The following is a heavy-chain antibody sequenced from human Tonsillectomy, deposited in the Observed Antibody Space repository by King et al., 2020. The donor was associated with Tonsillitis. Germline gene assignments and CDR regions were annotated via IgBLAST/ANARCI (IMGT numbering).Heavy chain of an antibody. CDR3: AKGLGCCSSSSCYPVYCGMDV. J-gene: IGHJ6*01. CDR2: ISGSSGST. Sequence: VQLVESGGGLVQPGGSLRLSCAASGFTFCSYAMSWVRQAPGKGLEWVSVISGSSGSTDYADSVKGRFTISRDNSKNTLYMQMNSLRAEDTAIYYCAKGLGCCSSSSCYPVYCGMDVWGQGTTVTVSS. CDR1: GFTFCSYA. V-gene: IGHV3-23*04. D-gene: IGHD2-2*01.